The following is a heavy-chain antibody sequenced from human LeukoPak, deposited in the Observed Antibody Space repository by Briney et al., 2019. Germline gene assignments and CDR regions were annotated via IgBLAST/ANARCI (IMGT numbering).Heavy chain of an antibody. CDR3: ARVGGNYEGLIDY. D-gene: IGHD1-26*01. CDR1: GGTFSSYA. CDR2: ISAYNGYT. J-gene: IGHJ4*02. V-gene: IGHV1-18*01. Sequence: ASVKVSCKASGGTFSSYAIGWVRQAPGQGLEWMGWISAYNGYTNYAQSLQGRVTMTTDTSTSTAYMELRSLRSDDTAMYYCARVGGNYEGLIDYWGQGTLVTVSS.